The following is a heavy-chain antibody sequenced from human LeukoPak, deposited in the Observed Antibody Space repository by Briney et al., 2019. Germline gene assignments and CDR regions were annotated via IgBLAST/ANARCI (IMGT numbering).Heavy chain of an antibody. CDR3: AGYVWGSYRYSGAFDI. V-gene: IGHV3-21*01. D-gene: IGHD3-16*02. CDR1: GFTFSSYS. Sequence: GGSLRLSCAASGFTFSSYSMNWVRQAPGKGLEWVSSIRSSSSYIYYADSVKGRFTISRDNAKNSLDLQMNSLRAEDTAVYYCAGYVWGSYRYSGAFDIWGQGTMVTVSS. CDR2: IRSSSSYI. J-gene: IGHJ3*02.